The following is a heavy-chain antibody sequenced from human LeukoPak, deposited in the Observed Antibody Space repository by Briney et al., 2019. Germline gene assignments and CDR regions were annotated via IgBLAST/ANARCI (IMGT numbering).Heavy chain of an antibody. CDR3: AKDRPTIVVVPAASEY. CDR1: GFTFSSYG. V-gene: IGHV3-30*02. CDR2: IRYDGSNK. D-gene: IGHD2-2*01. J-gene: IGHJ4*02. Sequence: GGSLRLSCAASGFTFSSYGMHWVRQAPGKGLEGVAFIRYDGSNKYYADSVKGRFTISRDNSKNTLYLQMNSLRAEDTAVYYCAKDRPTIVVVPAASEYWGQGTLVTVSS.